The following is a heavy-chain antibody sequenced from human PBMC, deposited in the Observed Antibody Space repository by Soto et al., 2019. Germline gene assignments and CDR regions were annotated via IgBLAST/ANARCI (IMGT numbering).Heavy chain of an antibody. CDR1: GGTFNSYA. D-gene: IGHD2-2*01. J-gene: IGHJ6*02. CDR2: FIPLFGTT. V-gene: IGHV1-69*13. CDR3: ARLYCSSNHCYGALHYYFGLDV. Sequence: ASVKVSCKASGGTFNSYAFSWVRQAPGQGLEYMGGFIPLFGTTNHAQKLQGSVTVTADESTTTVHMELSSPRSEDTALYYCARLYCSSNHCYGALHYYFGLDVWRQGTTVTVSS.